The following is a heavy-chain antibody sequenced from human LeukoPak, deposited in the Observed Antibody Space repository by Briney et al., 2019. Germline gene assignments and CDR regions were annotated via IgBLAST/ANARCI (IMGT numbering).Heavy chain of an antibody. V-gene: IGHV1-18*01. CDR3: ARDFREWELLLLFHY. Sequence: ASVKVSCKASGYTFTNYGISWVRQAPGQGLEWMGWISVYNGNTYYAQKLQDRVTMTTDTSTSTAYMELRSLRSDDTAVYYCARDFREWELLLLFHYWGQGTLVTVSS. D-gene: IGHD1-26*01. CDR2: ISVYNGNT. J-gene: IGHJ4*02. CDR1: GYTFTNYG.